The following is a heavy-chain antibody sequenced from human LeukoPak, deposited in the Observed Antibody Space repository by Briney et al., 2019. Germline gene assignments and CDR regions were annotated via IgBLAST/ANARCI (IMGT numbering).Heavy chain of an antibody. V-gene: IGHV4-30-4*08. CDR1: GGSISSGDYY. CDR3: AREELQDAFDI. D-gene: IGHD1-26*01. CDR2: IYYSGST. Sequence: SSETLSLTCTVSGGSISSGDYYWSWIRQPPGKGLEWIGYIYYSGSTYYNPPLKSRVTISVDTSKNQFSLKLSSVTAADTAVYYCAREELQDAFDIWGQGTMVTVSS. J-gene: IGHJ3*02.